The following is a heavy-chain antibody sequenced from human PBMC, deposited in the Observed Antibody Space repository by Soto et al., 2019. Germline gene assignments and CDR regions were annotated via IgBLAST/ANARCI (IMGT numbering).Heavy chain of an antibody. CDR2: INSDGSTT. Sequence: EVQLVESGGGLVQAGGSLRLSCAVSGFTFSGYWMHWVRQAPGKGLVWVSRINSDGSTTSYADSVKGRFTISRDNAKNTLYLQMDSLRAEDTAVYFCASAKIGDYFQVYWGQGTLVTVSS. CDR1: GFTFSGYW. V-gene: IGHV3-74*01. J-gene: IGHJ4*02. D-gene: IGHD4-17*01. CDR3: ASAKIGDYFQVY.